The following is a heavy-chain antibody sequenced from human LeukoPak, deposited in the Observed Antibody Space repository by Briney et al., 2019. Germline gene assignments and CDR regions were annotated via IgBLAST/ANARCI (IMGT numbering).Heavy chain of an antibody. CDR2: IIPIFGTA. Sequence: ASVKVSCKASGGTFSSYAISWVRQAPGQGLEWMGGIIPIFGTANYAQKFQGRVTITTDESTSTACMELGSLRSEDTAVYYCARGAAAGYYYYYMDVWGKGTTVTVSS. CDR1: GGTFSSYA. D-gene: IGHD6-13*01. CDR3: ARGAAAGYYYYYMDV. J-gene: IGHJ6*03. V-gene: IGHV1-69*05.